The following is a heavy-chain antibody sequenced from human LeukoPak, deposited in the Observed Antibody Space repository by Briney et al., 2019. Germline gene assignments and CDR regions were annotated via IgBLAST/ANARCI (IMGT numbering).Heavy chain of an antibody. V-gene: IGHV3-23*01. D-gene: IGHD5-18*01. CDR3: ANRRGTAMLFEY. Sequence: PGGSLRLSCAASRFTFSSYAMSWVRQAPGKGLELVSAISGGGDSTYYADSVKGRFTISRDNYKNTLYLQMNSLRVEDTAVYYCANRRGTAMLFEYWGQGTLVTVSS. J-gene: IGHJ1*01. CDR2: ISGGGDST. CDR1: RFTFSSYA.